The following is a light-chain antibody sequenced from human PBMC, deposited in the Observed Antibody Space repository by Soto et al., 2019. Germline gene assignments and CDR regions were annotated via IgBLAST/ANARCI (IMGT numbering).Light chain of an antibody. Sequence: AIQLTQSPSSLSASVGDRITITCRASQAIRHDLDWYQQKPGTAPKLLISAASSLQSGVPSRFSGSGSGTDFTLTISSLQPEDFATYYCLQDYNYPRTFGQGTKVEIK. CDR3: LQDYNYPRT. CDR1: QAIRHD. CDR2: AAS. J-gene: IGKJ1*01. V-gene: IGKV1-6*01.